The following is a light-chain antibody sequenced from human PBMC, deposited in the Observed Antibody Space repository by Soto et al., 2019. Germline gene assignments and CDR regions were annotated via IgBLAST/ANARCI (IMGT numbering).Light chain of an antibody. J-gene: IGKJ2*01. CDR3: QQYGTSPRYT. Sequence: EIVLTQSPGTLSFSPGERATLSCRASQSVSSSYLAWYQQKPGQAPRLLIYGASSRASGIPDRFSGSGSGTDFTLTISCLEPEDFAVYYCQQYGTSPRYTFGQGAK. CDR2: GAS. CDR1: QSVSSSY. V-gene: IGKV3-20*01.